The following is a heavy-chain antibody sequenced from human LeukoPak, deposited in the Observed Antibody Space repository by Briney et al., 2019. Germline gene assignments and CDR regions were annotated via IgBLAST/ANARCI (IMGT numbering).Heavy chain of an antibody. V-gene: IGHV1-2*02. CDR3: ASLYGDYVNSDY. J-gene: IGHJ4*02. CDR1: GYTFTDYY. D-gene: IGHD4-17*01. Sequence: GASVKLSCKASGYTFTDYYINWVRHAPGQGVEWLRWINTNGGATNYAQKFQGRVTMTRDTSISTAYMELSRLRSDDTAVYYCASLYGDYVNSDYWGQGTLVSVSS. CDR2: INTNGGAT.